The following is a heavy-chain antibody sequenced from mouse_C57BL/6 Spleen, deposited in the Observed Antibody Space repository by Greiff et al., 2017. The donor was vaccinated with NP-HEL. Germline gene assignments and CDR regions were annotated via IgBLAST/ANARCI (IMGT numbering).Heavy chain of an antibody. CDR3: ERIHYGSNEGWFAY. J-gene: IGHJ3*01. D-gene: IGHD1-1*01. Sequence: QVQLQQSGAELARPGASVKLSCKASGYTFTSYGISWVKQRTGQGLEWIGEIYPRSGNPYYNEKFKGKATLTAAQSSSTASMELRSLTSKDSAVYFCERIHYGSNEGWFAYWGQGTLVTVSA. V-gene: IGHV1-81*01. CDR2: IYPRSGNP. CDR1: GYTFTSYG.